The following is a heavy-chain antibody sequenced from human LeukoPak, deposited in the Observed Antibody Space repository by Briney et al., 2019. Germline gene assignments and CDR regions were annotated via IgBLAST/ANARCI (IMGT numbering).Heavy chain of an antibody. Sequence: PGGXLRLSCVASGFTFSSYGMHWVRQAPGKGLGGVAFIRYDGSNNYYADSVKGRFTTSRDNSKNTLYLQMNSLRAEDTAVYYCARGAGRYYDSSGYYIDFWGQGTLVTVSS. CDR3: ARGAGRYYDSSGYYIDF. CDR1: GFTFSSYG. D-gene: IGHD3-22*01. J-gene: IGHJ4*02. CDR2: IRYDGSNN. V-gene: IGHV3-30*02.